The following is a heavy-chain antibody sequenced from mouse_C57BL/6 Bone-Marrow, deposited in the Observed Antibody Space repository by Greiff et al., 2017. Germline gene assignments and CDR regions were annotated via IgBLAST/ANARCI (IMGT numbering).Heavy chain of an antibody. D-gene: IGHD1-1*02. Sequence: QVQLQQSGAELARPGASVKLSCKASGYTFTSYGISWVKQRTGQGLEWIVEIYPRSGNTYYNEKFKGKATLTADKSSSTAYMELRSLTSEDSAVYFCSRNKGGRFAYWGQGTLVTVSA. V-gene: IGHV1-81*01. CDR3: SRNKGGRFAY. CDR1: GYTFTSYG. J-gene: IGHJ3*01. CDR2: IYPRSGNT.